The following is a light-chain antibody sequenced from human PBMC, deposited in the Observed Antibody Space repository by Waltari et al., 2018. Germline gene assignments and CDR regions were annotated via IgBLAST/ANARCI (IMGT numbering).Light chain of an antibody. CDR2: LGS. CDR1: QSLRHSHGYKY. J-gene: IGKJ3*01. CDR3: MQALQLFT. Sequence: DIVMTQSPLSLAVTPGEPASISCRSNQSLRHSHGYKYLDWYLQKPGQSPQLLIYLGSNRASGVPERFSGSGSGTDFTLRISRVEAEDVGVYYCMQALQLFTFGPGTKVDLK. V-gene: IGKV2-28*01.